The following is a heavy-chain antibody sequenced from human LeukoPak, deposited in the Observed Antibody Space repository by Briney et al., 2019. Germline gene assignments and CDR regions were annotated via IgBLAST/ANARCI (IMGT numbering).Heavy chain of an antibody. Sequence: ASVKVSCKVSGYTLTELSMHWVRQAPGKGLEWMGGFDPEDGETIYAQKFQDRVTMTEDTSRDTAYMELSSLRSEDTAVYYCATDITVTTVGSVDYGGQGTLVTVSS. CDR1: GYTLTELS. V-gene: IGHV1-24*01. D-gene: IGHD4-11*01. CDR2: FDPEDGET. J-gene: IGHJ4*02. CDR3: ATDITVTTVGSVDY.